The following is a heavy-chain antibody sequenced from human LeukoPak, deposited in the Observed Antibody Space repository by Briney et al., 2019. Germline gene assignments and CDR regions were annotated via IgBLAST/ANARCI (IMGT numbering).Heavy chain of an antibody. D-gene: IGHD4-23*01. CDR1: GGSISSGGYC. J-gene: IGHJ4*02. Sequence: SETLSLTCTVSGGSISSGGYCWSWIRQHPGKGLEWIGYIYYSGSTYYNPSLKSRVTISVDTSKNQFSLKLSSVTAADTAVYYCARLEKNGGLDYWGQGTLVTVSS. CDR2: IYYSGST. V-gene: IGHV4-31*03. CDR3: ARLEKNGGLDY.